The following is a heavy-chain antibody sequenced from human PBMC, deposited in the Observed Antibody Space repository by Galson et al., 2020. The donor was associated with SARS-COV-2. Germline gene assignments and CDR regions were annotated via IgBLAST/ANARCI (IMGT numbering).Heavy chain of an antibody. CDR1: GFTFSDYY. CDR3: AREVEVGREPGGITMDYYYYYGMDV. D-gene: IGHD3-10*01. V-gene: IGHV3-11*01. CDR2: ISSSGSTI. J-gene: IGHJ6*02. Sequence: GGSLRLSCAASGFTFSDYYMSWIRQAPGKGLEWVSYISSSGSTIYYADSVKGRFTISRDNAKNSLYLQMNSLRAEDTAVYYCAREVEVGREPGGITMDYYYYYGMDVWGQGTTVTVSS.